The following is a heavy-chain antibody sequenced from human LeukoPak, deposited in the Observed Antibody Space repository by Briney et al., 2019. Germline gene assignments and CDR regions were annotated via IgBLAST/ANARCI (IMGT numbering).Heavy chain of an antibody. V-gene: IGHV3-30*02. CDR2: IRYDGSNK. D-gene: IGHD1-26*01. Sequence: GGSLRLSCAASGFTFSSYGMHWVRQAPGKGLEWVAFIRYDGSNKYYADSVKGRFTISRDNSKNTLYLQMNSLRAEVTAVYYCAKRPGSTVTEGDFDYWGQGTLVTVSS. CDR1: GFTFSSYG. J-gene: IGHJ4*02. CDR3: AKRPGSTVTEGDFDY.